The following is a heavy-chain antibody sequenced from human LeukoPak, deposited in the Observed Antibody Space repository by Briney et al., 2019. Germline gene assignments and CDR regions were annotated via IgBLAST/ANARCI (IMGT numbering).Heavy chain of an antibody. D-gene: IGHD3-16*02. CDR1: GGSFSGYY. CDR3: ARGGYYDYVWGSYRYYWFDP. J-gene: IGHJ5*02. CDR2: INHSGST. V-gene: IGHV4-34*01. Sequence: PSETLSLTCAVYGGSFSGYYWSWIRQPPGKGLEWIGEINHSGSTNYNPSLKSRVTISVDTSKNQFSLKLSSVTAADTAVYYCARGGYYDYVWGSYRYYWFDPWGQGTLVTVSS.